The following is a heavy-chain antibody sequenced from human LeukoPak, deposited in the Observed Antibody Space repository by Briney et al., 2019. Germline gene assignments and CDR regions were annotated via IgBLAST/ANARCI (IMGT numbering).Heavy chain of an antibody. CDR2: IKSKTDGGTT. V-gene: IGHV3-15*01. D-gene: IGHD4-17*01. J-gene: IGHJ4*02. Sequence: PGGSLRLSCAASGFTFSNAWMSWVRQAPGKGLEWVGRIKSKTDGGTTDYAAPVKGRFTISRDDSKNTLYLQMNSLKTEDTAVYYCTTERSDYGDYYFDYWGQGTLVTVSS. CDR1: GFTFSNAW. CDR3: TTERSDYGDYYFDY.